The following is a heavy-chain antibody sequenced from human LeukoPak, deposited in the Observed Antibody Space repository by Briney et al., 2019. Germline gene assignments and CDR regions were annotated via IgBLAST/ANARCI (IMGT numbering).Heavy chain of an antibody. Sequence: SETLSLTCVVSGGSISSGGYSWSWIRQPPGKGLEWIGYIYYSGSTNYNPSLKSRVTISVDTSKNQFSLKLSSVTAADTAVYYCARQSRLTIFGWFDPWGQGTLVTVSS. CDR3: ARQSRLTIFGWFDP. D-gene: IGHD3-3*01. V-gene: IGHV4-61*08. CDR1: GGSISSGGYS. CDR2: IYYSGST. J-gene: IGHJ5*02.